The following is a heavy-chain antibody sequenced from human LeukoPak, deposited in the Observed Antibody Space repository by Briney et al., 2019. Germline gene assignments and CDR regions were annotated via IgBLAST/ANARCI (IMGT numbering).Heavy chain of an antibody. CDR2: ISWNSGST. CDR1: GFSFDNYA. Sequence: GGSLRLSCAASGFSFDNYAMHWVRQAPGKGLELVSGISWNSGSTGYADSVKGRFTISRDNAKNSLYLQMSSLRAEDTALYYCAKASRSAYYYAFDIRGQGTMVTVST. J-gene: IGHJ3*02. CDR3: AKASRSAYYYAFDI. D-gene: IGHD3-22*01. V-gene: IGHV3-9*01.